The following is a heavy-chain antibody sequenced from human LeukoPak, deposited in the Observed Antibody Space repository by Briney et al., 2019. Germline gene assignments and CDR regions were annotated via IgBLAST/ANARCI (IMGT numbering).Heavy chain of an antibody. D-gene: IGHD4-11*01. CDR3: ARVPSSHDYSNYVHMDV. J-gene: IGHJ6*03. CDR2: IYYSGST. V-gene: IGHV4-31*03. Sequence: SETLSLTCTVSGGSISSGGYNWSWIRQHPGKGLEWIGYIYYSGSTYYNPSLKSRVTISVDTSKNQFSLKLSSVTAADTAVYYCARVPSSHDYSNYVHMDVWGKGTTVTVSS. CDR1: GGSISSGGYN.